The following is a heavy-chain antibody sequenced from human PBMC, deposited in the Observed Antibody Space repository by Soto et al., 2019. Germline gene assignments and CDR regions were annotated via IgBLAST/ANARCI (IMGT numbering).Heavy chain of an antibody. CDR3: AKGDNLGPKTGYAFDP. D-gene: IGHD5-12*01. CDR1: VDIVSSNTAS. Sequence: SQTLSLTFAISVDIVSSNTASWNCVRQSPSRGLEWLGRTYSRSKWYNDYAVSVKSRIIINPDTSKNQFSLQLNSVTPEDTAVYYCAKGDNLGPKTGYAFDPWGQGILVPVSP. CDR2: TYSRSKWYN. J-gene: IGHJ5*02. V-gene: IGHV6-1*01.